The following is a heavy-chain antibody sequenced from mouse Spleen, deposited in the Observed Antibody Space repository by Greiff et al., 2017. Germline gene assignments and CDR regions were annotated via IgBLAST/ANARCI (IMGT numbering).Heavy chain of an antibody. V-gene: IGHV5-6-3*01. CDR3: ARSLNWDYFDY. CDR2: INSNGGST. D-gene: IGHD4-1*01. Sequence: EVQVVESGGGLVQPGGSLKLSCAASGFTFSSYGMSWVRQTPDKRLELVATINSNGGSTYYPDSVKGRFTISRDNAKNTLYLQMSSLKSEDTAMYYCARSLNWDYFDYWGQGTTLTVSS. CDR1: GFTFSSYG. J-gene: IGHJ2*01.